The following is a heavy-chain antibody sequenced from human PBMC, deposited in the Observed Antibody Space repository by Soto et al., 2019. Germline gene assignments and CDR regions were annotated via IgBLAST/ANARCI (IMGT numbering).Heavy chain of an antibody. V-gene: IGHV1-8*01. CDR3: ARRARMGSQLLLPFDY. Sequence: ASVKVSCKASGYTFTSYDINWVRQATGQGLEWMGWMNPNSGNTGYAQKFQGRVTMTRNTSISTAYMELSSLRSEDTAVYYCARRARMGSQLLLPFDYWAQGTLVTDSS. J-gene: IGHJ4*02. D-gene: IGHD5-18*01. CDR1: GYTFTSYD. CDR2: MNPNSGNT.